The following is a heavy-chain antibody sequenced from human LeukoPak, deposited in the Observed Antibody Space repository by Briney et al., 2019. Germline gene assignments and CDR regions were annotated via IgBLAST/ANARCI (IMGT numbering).Heavy chain of an antibody. CDR2: MNPNSGNT. CDR1: GYTFTSYD. Sequence: ASVKVSCKASGYTFTSYDINWVRQATGQGLEWMAWMNPNSGNTGYAQNFQGRVTMTRNNSITTAYMELSSLISEDTAVYYCARGPLGGVGLVRMGVWGQGITVT. D-gene: IGHD1-26*01. J-gene: IGHJ6*02. CDR3: ARGPLGGVGLVRMGV. V-gene: IGHV1-8*02.